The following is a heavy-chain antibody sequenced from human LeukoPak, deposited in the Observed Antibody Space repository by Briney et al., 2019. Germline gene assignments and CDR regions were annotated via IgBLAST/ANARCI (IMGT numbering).Heavy chain of an antibody. D-gene: IGHD2/OR15-2a*01. CDR3: ARDPGRIGFDY. J-gene: IGHJ4*02. Sequence: PGGSLRLSCAASGFTFNNYWMSWVCQAPGKGLEWVANIKQDGSEMYYVESVKGRFTISRDNAKNSLFLQMTSLRAGDTAVYYCARDPGRIGFDYWGQGTLVTVSS. CDR1: GFTFNNYW. V-gene: IGHV3-7*03. CDR2: IKQDGSEM.